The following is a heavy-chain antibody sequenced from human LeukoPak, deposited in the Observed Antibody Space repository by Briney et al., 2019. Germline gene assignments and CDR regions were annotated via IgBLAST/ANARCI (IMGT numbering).Heavy chain of an antibody. V-gene: IGHV3-23*01. CDR1: GFTFSSYA. D-gene: IGHD2-2*01. CDR3: AKVRTRYCSSTSCYWFDY. CDR2: ISGSGGST. J-gene: IGHJ4*02. Sequence: GGSLRLSCAASGFTFSSYAMSWVRQAPGKGLEWVSAISGSGGSTYYADSVKGRFTISRDNSKNTLYLQMNSLRAEDTAVYYCAKVRTRYCSSTSCYWFDYWGQGTLVTVSS.